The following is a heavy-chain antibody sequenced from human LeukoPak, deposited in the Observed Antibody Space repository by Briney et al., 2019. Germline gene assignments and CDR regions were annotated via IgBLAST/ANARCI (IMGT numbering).Heavy chain of an antibody. CDR2: ISSSSSYI. CDR3: ARAGGYCSSTSCYLTTFDI. CDR1: GFTFSSYS. D-gene: IGHD2-2*01. J-gene: IGHJ3*02. Sequence: GGSLRLSCAASGFTFSSYSMNWVRQAPGKGLEWFSSISSSSSYIYYADSVKGRFTISRDNAKNSLYLQMNSLRAEDTAVYYCARAGGYCSSTSCYLTTFDIWGQGTMVTVSS. V-gene: IGHV3-21*01.